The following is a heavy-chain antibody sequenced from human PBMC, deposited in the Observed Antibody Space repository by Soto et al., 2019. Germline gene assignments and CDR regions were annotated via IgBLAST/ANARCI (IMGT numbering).Heavy chain of an antibody. CDR3: ARDRNFGVTSYYFDY. V-gene: IGHV3-33*01. J-gene: IGHJ4*02. CDR2: IWYDGSNK. Sequence: WGSLRLSCAASGFTFSSYGMHWVRQAPGKGLEWVAVIWYDGSNKYYADSVKGRFTISRDNSKNTLYLQMNSLRAEDTAVYYCARDRNFGVTSYYFDYWGQGTLVTVS. D-gene: IGHD3-10*01. CDR1: GFTFSSYG.